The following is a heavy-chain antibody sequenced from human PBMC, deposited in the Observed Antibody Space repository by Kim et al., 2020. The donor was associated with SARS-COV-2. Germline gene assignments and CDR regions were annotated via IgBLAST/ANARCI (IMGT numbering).Heavy chain of an antibody. Sequence: PGGSLRLSCAASGISFSTYWMHWLRQVPGKGLVWVSRISSDGRGRDYADSVKGRFTISRDNAKNTLYLQMNSLRAEDTAVYYCARDPMIRGSYWGQGILVTVSS. J-gene: IGHJ4*02. D-gene: IGHD3-10*01. V-gene: IGHV3-74*01. CDR1: GISFSTYW. CDR3: ARDPMIRGSY. CDR2: ISSDGRGR.